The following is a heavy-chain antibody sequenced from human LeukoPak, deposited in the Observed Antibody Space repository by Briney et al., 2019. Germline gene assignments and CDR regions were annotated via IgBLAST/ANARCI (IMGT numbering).Heavy chain of an antibody. Sequence: PSETLSLTCAVYGGSFSGYYWSWIRQPPGKGLEWIGEINHSGSTNYNPSLKSRVTISVDTPKNQFSLKLSSVTAADTAVYYCARLDCGGDCYKDWGQGTLVTVSS. CDR2: INHSGST. CDR1: GGSFSGYY. V-gene: IGHV4-34*01. CDR3: ARLDCGGDCYKD. D-gene: IGHD2-21*02. J-gene: IGHJ4*02.